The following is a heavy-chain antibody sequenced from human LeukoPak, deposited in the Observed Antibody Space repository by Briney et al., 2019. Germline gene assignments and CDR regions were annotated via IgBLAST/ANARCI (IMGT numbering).Heavy chain of an antibody. CDR3: ARGLGSYYFDSSGYPDY. CDR1: GYTFTSYD. V-gene: IGHV1-8*01. J-gene: IGHJ4*02. CDR2: INPNRGDT. Sequence: GASVKVSCKASGYTFTSYDIHWVRQATGQGLEWMGRINPNRGDTGYAQKFQGRVTMTTDTSTSTAYMELRSLRSDDTAVYYCARGLGSYYFDSSGYPDYWGQGTLVTVSS. D-gene: IGHD3-22*01.